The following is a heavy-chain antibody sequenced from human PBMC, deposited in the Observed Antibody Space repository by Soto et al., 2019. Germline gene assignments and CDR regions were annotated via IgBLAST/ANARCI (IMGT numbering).Heavy chain of an antibody. CDR2: ISYSGST. J-gene: IGHJ4*02. V-gene: IGHV4-31*03. D-gene: IGHD4-17*01. Sequence: QVQLQESGPGLVKPSQTLSLTCPVSGASISSRGFDWTWIRQLPGKGLEWIGYISYSGSTNYSPSLKSRLNISIDTSYNHFSLTLTSVTAADTAVYYWARQSTVTGNYYFDSWGQGTLVTVAT. CDR1: GASISSRGFD. CDR3: ARQSTVTGNYYFDS.